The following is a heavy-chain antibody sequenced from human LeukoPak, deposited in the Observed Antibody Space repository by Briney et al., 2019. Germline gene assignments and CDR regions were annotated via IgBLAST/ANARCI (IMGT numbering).Heavy chain of an antibody. Sequence: GGSLRLSCAGSGFTFSHYGMSWVRQAPGKGLEWVSGISGSGNRTYYLDSVKGRFSISRDNSKNTVYLQMNSLRAEDTAVYYCARGGTSMTTGEGDYWGQGTLVTVSS. CDR1: GFTFSHYG. D-gene: IGHD4-17*01. CDR3: ARGGTSMTTGEGDY. J-gene: IGHJ4*02. V-gene: IGHV3-23*01. CDR2: ISGSGNRT.